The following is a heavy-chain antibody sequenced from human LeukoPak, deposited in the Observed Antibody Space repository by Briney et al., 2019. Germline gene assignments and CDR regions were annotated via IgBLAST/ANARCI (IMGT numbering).Heavy chain of an antibody. D-gene: IGHD1-26*01. CDR3: ARHLDSGTSMDAFDI. J-gene: IGHJ3*02. V-gene: IGHV4-59*04. CDR2: IFYSGTT. CDR1: GGSISSYY. Sequence: SETLSLTCTVSGGSISSYYWSWIRQPPGKGLEWIGTIFYSGTTYYSPSLKSRLTMSVDWSKNQFSLKLSSVTAADTAVFYCARHLDSGTSMDAFDIWGQGTMVTVST.